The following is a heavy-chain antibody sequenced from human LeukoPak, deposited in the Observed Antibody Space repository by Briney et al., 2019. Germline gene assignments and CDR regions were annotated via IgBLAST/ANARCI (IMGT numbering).Heavy chain of an antibody. J-gene: IGHJ1*01. Sequence: SETLSLTCTVSGRSISSSSYYWGWIRQPPGKGLEWVGSIYYSVSTYYNPSPKSRVTISVDTSKKQFSLKLSSVTAADTAVYYCARYFDWDEYFQHWGQGTLVTVSS. V-gene: IGHV4-39*01. CDR2: IYYSVST. CDR3: ARYFDWDEYFQH. CDR1: GRSISSSSYY. D-gene: IGHD3-9*01.